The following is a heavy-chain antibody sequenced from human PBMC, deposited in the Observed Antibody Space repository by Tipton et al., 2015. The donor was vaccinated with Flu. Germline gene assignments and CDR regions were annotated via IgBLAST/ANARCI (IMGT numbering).Heavy chain of an antibody. J-gene: IGHJ4*02. V-gene: IGHV4-38-2*01. Sequence: LRLSCAVSGYSISSGFYWGWIRQPPGKGLEWIGSIYHSGNTYYNPSLKSRVTMSVDTSKNQFSLKVSSVTAADTAAYYCARGEQQLGTIDSWGQGTLVTVSS. CDR1: GYSISSGFY. D-gene: IGHD6-13*01. CDR2: IYHSGNT. CDR3: ARGEQQLGTIDS.